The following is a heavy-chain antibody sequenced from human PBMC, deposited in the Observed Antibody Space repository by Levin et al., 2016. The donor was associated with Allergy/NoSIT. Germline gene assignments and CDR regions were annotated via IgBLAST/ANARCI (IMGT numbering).Heavy chain of an antibody. Sequence: GESLKISCAASGFTFSSYAMHWVRQAPGKGLEWVAVISYDGSNKYYADSVKGRFTISRDNSKNTLYLQMNSLRAEDTAVYYCAKDGVTTVTRRYYYYMDVWGKGTTVTVSS. V-gene: IGHV3-30-3*01. CDR1: GFTFSSYA. D-gene: IGHD4-11*01. J-gene: IGHJ6*03. CDR2: ISYDGSNK. CDR3: AKDGVTTVTRRYYYYMDV.